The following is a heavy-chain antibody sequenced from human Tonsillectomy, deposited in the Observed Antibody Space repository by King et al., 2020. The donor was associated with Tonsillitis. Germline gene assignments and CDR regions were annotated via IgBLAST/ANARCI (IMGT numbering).Heavy chain of an antibody. CDR1: GFTFSDYY. CDR2: ISSSSSYT. D-gene: IGHD2-8*01. J-gene: IGHJ4*02. V-gene: IGHV3-11*05. Sequence: VQLVESGGGLVKPGGSLRLSCAASGFTFSDYYMSWIRQAPGKGLEWVSYISSSSSYTNYADSVKGRFTISRDNAKNSLYLQMNSLRAEDTAVYYCARAQPTSCTNGVCYPYYLDYWGQGTLVTVSS. CDR3: ARAQPTSCTNGVCYPYYLDY.